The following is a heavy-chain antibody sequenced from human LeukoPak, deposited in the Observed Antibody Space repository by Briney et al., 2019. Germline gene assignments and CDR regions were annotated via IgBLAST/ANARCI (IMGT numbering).Heavy chain of an antibody. V-gene: IGHV4-39*01. CDR1: GGSLSSSSYY. CDR2: ISYSGST. Sequence: SETLSLTCTVSGGSLSSSSYYWGWIRQSPGKGLEWIGSISYSGSTYSKPSLKSRVIVSLHTTKKQFSLKLSSVTAADTAVYYCARLRDYYYNCMDVWGKGTPVTVSS. J-gene: IGHJ6*03. CDR3: ARLRDYYYNCMDV.